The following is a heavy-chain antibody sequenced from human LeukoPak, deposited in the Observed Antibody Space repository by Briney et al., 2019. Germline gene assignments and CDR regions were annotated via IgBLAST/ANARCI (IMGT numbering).Heavy chain of an antibody. Sequence: ASVKVSCKASGYTFTSYGISWVRQAPGQGLEWMGWINSNNGNTNYEQKFQGRVTMTTDTSTSTAYMELRSLRSDDTAVYYCARDYAVTTQKYYYYYGMDVWGQGTTVTVSS. J-gene: IGHJ6*02. CDR3: ARDYAVTTQKYYYYYGMDV. CDR2: INSNNGNT. D-gene: IGHD4-11*01. CDR1: GYTFTSYG. V-gene: IGHV1-18*01.